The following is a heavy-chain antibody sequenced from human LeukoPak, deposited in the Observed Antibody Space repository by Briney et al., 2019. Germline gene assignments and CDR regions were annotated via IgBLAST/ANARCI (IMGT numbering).Heavy chain of an antibody. V-gene: IGHV3-23*01. CDR1: GFTFSSHG. CDR3: AKRGEYYFDY. Sequence: GGSLRLSCAASGFTFSSHGMSWVRQAPGKGLEWLSAISGSGISTFYADSVEGRVTISRDNSKNTVYLQMNSLRAEDTAVYHCAKRGEYYFDYWGQGALVTVSS. CDR2: ISGSGIST. J-gene: IGHJ4*02.